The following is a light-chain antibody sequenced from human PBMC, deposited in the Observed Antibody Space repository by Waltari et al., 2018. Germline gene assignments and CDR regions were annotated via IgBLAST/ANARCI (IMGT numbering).Light chain of an antibody. Sequence: EVVLTQSPATLSLSPGERATLSCRASQSVSTYLAWYQHKPGQAPRLLIYDASNRATGIPARFSGSGSGTYFTLTISSLEPEDFAVYYCQQRTNWQLTFGGGTKVEIK. CDR1: QSVSTY. CDR3: QQRTNWQLT. V-gene: IGKV3-11*01. J-gene: IGKJ4*01. CDR2: DAS.